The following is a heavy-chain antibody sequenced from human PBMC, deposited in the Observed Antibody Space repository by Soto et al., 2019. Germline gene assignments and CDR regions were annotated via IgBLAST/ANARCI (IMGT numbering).Heavy chain of an antibody. D-gene: IGHD2-2*01. Sequence: PGGSLRLSCAASGFTFSSYAMSWVRQAPGKGLEWVSAISGSGGSTYYADSVKGRFTISRDNSKNTLYLQMNSLRAEDTAVYYCAKRGRQDIVVVPAFTLYYYYYYMDVWGQGTSVPVPS. CDR3: AKRGRQDIVVVPAFTLYYYYYYMDV. V-gene: IGHV3-23*01. CDR2: ISGSGGST. J-gene: IGHJ6*03. CDR1: GFTFSSYA.